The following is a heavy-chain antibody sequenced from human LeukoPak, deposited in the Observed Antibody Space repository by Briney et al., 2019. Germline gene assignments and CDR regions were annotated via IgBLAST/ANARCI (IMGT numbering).Heavy chain of an antibody. CDR1: GFTFSNAW. CDR2: IRSKTDGGTT. V-gene: IGHV3-15*01. J-gene: IGHJ4*02. CDR3: TTDYPVDDYGDY. Sequence: GGSLRLSCAASGFTFSNAWMSWVRQAPGKGLEWVGRIRSKTDGGTTDYAAPVKGRFTISRDDSKNTLYLQMNSLKTEDTAVYYCTTDYPVDDYGDYWGQGTLVTVSS.